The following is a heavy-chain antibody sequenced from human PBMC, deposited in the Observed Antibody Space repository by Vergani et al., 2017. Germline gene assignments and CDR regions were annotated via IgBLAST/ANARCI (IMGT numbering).Heavy chain of an antibody. D-gene: IGHD3-22*01. CDR2: INHSGST. Sequence: QVQLQQWGAGLLKPSETLSLTCAVYGGSFCGYYWSWVRQPPGKGLEWIGEINHSGSTNYNPSLKSRVTISVDTSKNQFSLKLSSVTAADTAVYYCAREDYYDSSGYYWGQGTLVTVSS. CDR3: AREDYYDSSGYY. V-gene: IGHV4-34*01. J-gene: IGHJ4*02. CDR1: GGSFCGYY.